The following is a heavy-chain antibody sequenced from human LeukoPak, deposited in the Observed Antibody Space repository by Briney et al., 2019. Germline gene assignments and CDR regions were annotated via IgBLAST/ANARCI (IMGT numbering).Heavy chain of an antibody. CDR1: GFTFSSYG. D-gene: IGHD3-10*01. V-gene: IGHV3-33*01. CDR3: ARDLPYYGSGSYYRIVSWFDP. Sequence: GRSLRLSCAASGFTFSSYGMHWVRQAPGKGLEWVAVIWYDGSNKYYADSVKGRFTISRDNSKNTLYLQMNSLRAEDTAVYYCARDLPYYGSGSYYRIVSWFDPWGQGTLVTVSS. J-gene: IGHJ5*02. CDR2: IWYDGSNK.